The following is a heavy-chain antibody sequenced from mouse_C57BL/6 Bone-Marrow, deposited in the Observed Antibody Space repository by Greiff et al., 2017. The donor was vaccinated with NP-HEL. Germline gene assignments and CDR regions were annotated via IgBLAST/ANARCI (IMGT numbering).Heavy chain of an antibody. CDR1: GFTFTDYY. Sequence: DVKLVESGGGLVQPGGSLSLSCAASGFTFTDYYMSWVRQPPGKALEWLGFIRNKANGYTTESSASVKGRFTISRDNYKSILYLRMNALRAEDNATYYSARSIDYDYSDDPFYAMDYGGQGTSVTVTS. CDR2: IRNKANGYTT. V-gene: IGHV7-3*01. CDR3: ARSIDYDYSDDPFYAMDY. D-gene: IGHD2-4*01. J-gene: IGHJ4*01.